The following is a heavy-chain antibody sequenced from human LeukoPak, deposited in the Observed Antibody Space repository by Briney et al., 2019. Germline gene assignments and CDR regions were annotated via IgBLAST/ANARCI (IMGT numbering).Heavy chain of an antibody. CDR1: GFNFNVYS. CDR3: AKDFDGGRLSYYFDY. J-gene: IGHJ4*02. D-gene: IGHD3-16*01. Sequence: QTGGSLRLSCAASGFNFNVYSMTWVRQAPVKGLEWVTFIRYDGSNKYYADSVKGRFTISRDNAKNSLYLQMNSLRAEDTALYYCAKDFDGGRLSYYFDYWGQGTLVTVSS. V-gene: IGHV3-30*02. CDR2: IRYDGSNK.